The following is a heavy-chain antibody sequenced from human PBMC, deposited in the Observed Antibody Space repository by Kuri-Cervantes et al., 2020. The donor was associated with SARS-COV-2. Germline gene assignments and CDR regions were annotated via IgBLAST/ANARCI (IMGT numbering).Heavy chain of an antibody. V-gene: IGHV1-69*13. CDR1: GGTFSSYA. CDR2: IIPIFGTA. J-gene: IGHJ6*02. D-gene: IGHD3-3*01. Sequence: SVKVSCKASGGTFSSYAISWVRQAPGQGLEWMGGIIPIFGTANYAQKFQGRVTITADESTSTAYMELSSLRSEDTAVYYCARSGERGIFGVVTGYYYYGMDVWGQGTTVTVSS. CDR3: ARSGERGIFGVVTGYYYYGMDV.